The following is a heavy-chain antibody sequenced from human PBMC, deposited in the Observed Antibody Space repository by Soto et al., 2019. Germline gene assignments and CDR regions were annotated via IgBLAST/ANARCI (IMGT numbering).Heavy chain of an antibody. Sequence: GASVKVSCKASGGTFSSYAISWVRQAPGQGLEWMGGIIPIFGTANYAQKFQGRVTITADKSTSTAYMELSSLRSEDTAVYYCALLYDSSGYYDDAFDIWGQGTMVTVSS. CDR1: GGTFSSYA. CDR3: ALLYDSSGYYDDAFDI. CDR2: IIPIFGTA. J-gene: IGHJ3*02. V-gene: IGHV1-69*06. D-gene: IGHD3-22*01.